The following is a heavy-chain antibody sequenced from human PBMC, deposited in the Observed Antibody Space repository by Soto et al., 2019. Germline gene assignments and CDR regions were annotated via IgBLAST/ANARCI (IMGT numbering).Heavy chain of an antibody. CDR2: IKQDGSEK. CDR1: GFTFSSYW. J-gene: IGHJ5*02. V-gene: IGHV3-7*03. D-gene: IGHD3-10*01. CDR3: ARDRGGWGFFKIRQGNWFDP. Sequence: EGSLRLSCAASGFTFSSYWMSWVRQAPGKGLEWVANIKQDGSEKYYVDSVKGRFTISRDNAKNSLYLQMNSLRAEDTAVYYCARDRGGWGFFKIRQGNWFDPWGQGTLVTSPQ.